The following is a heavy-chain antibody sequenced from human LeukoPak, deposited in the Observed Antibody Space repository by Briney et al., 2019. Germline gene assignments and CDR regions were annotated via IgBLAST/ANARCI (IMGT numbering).Heavy chain of an antibody. CDR1: GGTFSSYA. CDR3: ARIPGSGSLLNGDY. CDR2: ISAYNGNT. J-gene: IGHJ4*02. Sequence: ASVKVSRKASGGTFSSYAISWVRHAPGQGLEWMGWISAYNGNTNYAQKFQDRVTMTTDATTAYMYLRSLRSDDTAVYYCARIPGSGSLLNGDYWGQGTLVTVSS. V-gene: IGHV1-18*01. D-gene: IGHD3-10*01.